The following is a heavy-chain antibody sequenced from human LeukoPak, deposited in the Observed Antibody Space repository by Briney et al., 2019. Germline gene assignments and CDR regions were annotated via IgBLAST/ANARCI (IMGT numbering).Heavy chain of an antibody. CDR2: INHSGST. J-gene: IGHJ4*02. Sequence: SETLSLTCAVYGGSFSGYYWSWIRQPPGKGLEWIGEINHSGSTNYNPSLKSRVTISVDKSKNQFSLKLSSVTAADTAVYYCACGSYSRYFDYWGQGTLVTVSS. CDR3: ACGSYSRYFDY. D-gene: IGHD1-26*01. V-gene: IGHV4-34*01. CDR1: GGSFSGYY.